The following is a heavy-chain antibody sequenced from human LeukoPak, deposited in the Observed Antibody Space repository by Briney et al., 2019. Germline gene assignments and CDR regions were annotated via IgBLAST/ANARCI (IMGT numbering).Heavy chain of an antibody. CDR3: AKDGLAGRFDSSAPGIYDGLDV. J-gene: IGHJ6*02. CDR2: ISYDGENK. Sequence: GRSLRLSCAASGFMFSTYGMHWVRQAPGKGLECVAVISYDGENKYYGDSVRGRFTISRDNSKNTLYLQMNSLRREDTAIYYCAKDGLAGRFDSSAPGIYDGLDVWGQGTTVTVSS. V-gene: IGHV3-30*18. D-gene: IGHD6-19*01. CDR1: GFMFSTYG.